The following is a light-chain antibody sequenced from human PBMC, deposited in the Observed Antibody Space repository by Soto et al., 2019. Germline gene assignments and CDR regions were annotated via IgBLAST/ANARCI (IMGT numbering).Light chain of an antibody. J-gene: IGLJ3*02. V-gene: IGLV4-69*01. CDR1: SGHSSYA. Sequence: QPVLTQSPSASASLGASVKLTCTLSSGHSSYAIAWHQQQPEKGPRYLMNLNSDGSHSKGDVIPDRFSGSSSGAERYLTISSLQSEDEADYYCQTWGTGIRVFGGGTKVTVL. CDR3: QTWGTGIRV. CDR2: LNSDGSH.